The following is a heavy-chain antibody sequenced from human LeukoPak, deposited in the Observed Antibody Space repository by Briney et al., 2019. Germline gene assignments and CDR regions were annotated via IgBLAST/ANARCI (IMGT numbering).Heavy chain of an antibody. Sequence: GGSLRLSCAASGFTFSSYSMNWVRQAPGKGLEWVSYISSSSSTIYYADSVKGRFTISRDNTKSSLYLQMSSLTAEDTAVYYCARDGTAAGLYFDLWGQGTLVTVSS. CDR1: GFTFSSYS. J-gene: IGHJ4*01. D-gene: IGHD6-13*01. CDR2: ISSSSSTI. V-gene: IGHV3-48*04. CDR3: ARDGTAAGLYFDL.